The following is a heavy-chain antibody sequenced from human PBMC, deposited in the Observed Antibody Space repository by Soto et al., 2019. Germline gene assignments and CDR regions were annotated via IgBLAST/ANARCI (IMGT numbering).Heavy chain of an antibody. CDR3: ARGSSNAIDI. V-gene: IGHV3-7*02. Sequence: EVQLVESGGGLVQPGESLRLSCAASGFSFYNYWMNWVRQAPGKGPEWVANIKPDGSDKNYVDSVKGRFTISRDNAKNSLFLQMNSLRAEDTAVYYCARGSSNAIDIWGQGTMVTVSS. CDR1: GFSFYNYW. J-gene: IGHJ3*02. CDR2: IKPDGSDK.